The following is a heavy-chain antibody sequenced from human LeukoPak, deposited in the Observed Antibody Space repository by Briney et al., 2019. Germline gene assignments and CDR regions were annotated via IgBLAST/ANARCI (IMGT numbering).Heavy chain of an antibody. V-gene: IGHV3-74*01. D-gene: IGHD5-24*01. Sequence: GGSLRLSCTASGFTFSSYWMHWVRRAPGKGLVWVSRINSDGGSTSYADSVKGRFTISRDNAKNTLYLQMNSLRAEDTAVYYCARRIQGMAPYYFDYWGQGTLGTVSS. CDR2: INSDGGST. CDR3: ARRIQGMAPYYFDY. J-gene: IGHJ4*02. CDR1: GFTFSSYW.